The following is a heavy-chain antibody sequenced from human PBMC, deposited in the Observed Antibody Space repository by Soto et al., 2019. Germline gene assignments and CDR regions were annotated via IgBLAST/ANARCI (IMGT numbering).Heavy chain of an antibody. Sequence: PGGSLRLSCAASGFTFSSYAISWVRQAPGKGLEWVSAISGSGGSTYYADSVKGRFTISRDNSKNTLYLQMNSLRAEDTAVYYCAKDQSSDYYDSSGSGWGQGTLVTVSS. CDR2: ISGSGGST. CDR3: AKDQSSDYYDSSGSG. V-gene: IGHV3-23*01. J-gene: IGHJ4*02. D-gene: IGHD3-22*01. CDR1: GFTFSSYA.